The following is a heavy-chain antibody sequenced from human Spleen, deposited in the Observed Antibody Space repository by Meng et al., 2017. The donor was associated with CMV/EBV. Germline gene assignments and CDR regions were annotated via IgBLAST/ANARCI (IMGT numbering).Heavy chain of an antibody. J-gene: IGHJ4*02. V-gene: IGHV4-59*01. D-gene: IGHD3-3*01. CDR1: GGSFSGYY. CDR3: ARLLTTIFGVATYFDY. CDR2: IYYSGST. Sequence: SETLSLTCSVSGGSFSGYYWSWIRQPPGKGLEWIGYIYYSGSTNYNPSLKSRVTISVDTSKNQFSLKLSSVTAADTAVYYCARLLTTIFGVATYFDYWGQGTLVTVSS.